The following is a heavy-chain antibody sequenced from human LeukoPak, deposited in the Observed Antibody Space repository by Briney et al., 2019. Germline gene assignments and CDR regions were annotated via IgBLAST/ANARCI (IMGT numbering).Heavy chain of an antibody. CDR1: GYTFSSYG. Sequence: ASVKVSCKASGYTFSSYGINWVRQAPGQGLEWMGWISVINSGNTRYAQNFQGRLTMTTDTSTATAYMELRSLRSDDTAVYYCSREFPFCGADCFSGVFDIWGQGTMVTVS. V-gene: IGHV1-18*01. J-gene: IGHJ3*02. CDR3: SREFPFCGADCFSGVFDI. CDR2: ISVINSGNT. D-gene: IGHD2-21*02.